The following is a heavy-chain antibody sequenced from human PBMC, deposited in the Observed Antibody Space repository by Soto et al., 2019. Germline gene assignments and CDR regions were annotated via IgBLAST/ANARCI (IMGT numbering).Heavy chain of an antibody. Sequence: PSETLSLTCTVSGGSMSSYYWIWIRQPPGKGLEWIGYIYYSGSTNYNPSLRSRVTILVDTSKNQFSLKLSSVTAADTAVYYCARAELRTLDYGMDVWDQGTTVTVSS. J-gene: IGHJ6*02. D-gene: IGHD1-1*01. CDR2: IYYSGST. CDR3: ARAELRTLDYGMDV. CDR1: GGSMSSYY. V-gene: IGHV4-59*01.